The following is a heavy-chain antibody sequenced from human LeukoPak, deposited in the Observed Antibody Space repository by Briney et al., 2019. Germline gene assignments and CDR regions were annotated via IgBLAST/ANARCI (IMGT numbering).Heavy chain of an antibody. V-gene: IGHV3-49*04. CDR3: TRVEGLLWFGELLTPYFDY. J-gene: IGHJ4*02. CDR2: IRSKAYGGTT. CDR1: GFTFSSYA. Sequence: GGSLRLSCAASGFTFSSYAMSWVRQAPGKGLEWVGFIRSKAYGGTTEYAASVKGRFTISRDDSKSIAYLQMNSLKTEDTAVYYCTRVEGLLWFGELLTPYFDYWGQGTLVTVSS. D-gene: IGHD3-10*01.